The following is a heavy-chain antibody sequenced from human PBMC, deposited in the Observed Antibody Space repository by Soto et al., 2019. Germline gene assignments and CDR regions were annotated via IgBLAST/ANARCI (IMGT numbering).Heavy chain of an antibody. D-gene: IGHD5-18*01. CDR1: GGSFSGYY. V-gene: IGHV4-34*01. CDR3: ARGHDTAMAFDY. CDR2: INHSGST. J-gene: IGHJ4*02. Sequence: SETLSLTCAVYGGSFSGYYWSWIRQPPGKGLEWIGEINHSGSTNYNPSLKSRVTISVDTSKNQFSLKLSSVTAADTAVYYCARGHDTAMAFDYWGQGTLITVSS.